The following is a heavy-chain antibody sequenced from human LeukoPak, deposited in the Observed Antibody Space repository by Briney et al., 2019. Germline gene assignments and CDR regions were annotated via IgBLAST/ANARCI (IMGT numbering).Heavy chain of an antibody. CDR3: ARLYYSNYDSYYYGMDV. CDR2: IYYSGST. CDR1: GGSISSYY. V-gene: IGHV4-59*01. Sequence: PSETLSLTCTVSGGSISSYYWSWIRQPPGKGLEWIGYIYYSGSTNYNPSLKSRVTISVDTSKNQFSLKLSSVTAADTAVYYCARLYYSNYDSYYYGMDVWGQGTTVTVSS. D-gene: IGHD4-11*01. J-gene: IGHJ6*02.